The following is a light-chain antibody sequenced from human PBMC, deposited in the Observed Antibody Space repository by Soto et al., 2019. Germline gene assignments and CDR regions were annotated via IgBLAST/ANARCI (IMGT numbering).Light chain of an antibody. CDR1: QGISSA. J-gene: IGKJ1*01. CDR3: QQFNSYLWT. CDR2: DAS. V-gene: IGKV1-13*02. Sequence: AIQLTQSPSSLSVSVGDRVTITCRASQGISSALAWYQQKPGKAPKLLIYDASSLESGVPSRFSGSGSGTDFTLPISSLQPEDFATYYCQQFNSYLWTFGQGTKVEIK.